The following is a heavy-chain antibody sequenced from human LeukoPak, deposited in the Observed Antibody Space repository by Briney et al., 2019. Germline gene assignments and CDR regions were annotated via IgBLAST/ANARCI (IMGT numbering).Heavy chain of an antibody. V-gene: IGHV4-59*01. Sequence: SETLSLTCTVSGGSISSYYWSWIRQPPGKGLEWIGYIYYSGSTNYNPSLKSRVTISVDTSKNQFSLKLSSVTAADTAVYYCGRSGYYLGVAEHWCFDLWGRGTLVTVSS. CDR1: GGSISSYY. D-gene: IGHD3-22*01. CDR3: GRSGYYLGVAEHWCFDL. CDR2: IYYSGST. J-gene: IGHJ2*01.